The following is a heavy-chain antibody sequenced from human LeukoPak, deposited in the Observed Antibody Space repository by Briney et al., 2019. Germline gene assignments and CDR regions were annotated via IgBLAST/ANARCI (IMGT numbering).Heavy chain of an antibody. Sequence: GGSLRLSCAASGFTFSDYYMTWIRQAPGKGLEWVSYISTSGSTKYYADSVKGRFTISRDNAENSLYLQMNSLRAEDTAVYFCARRRLSSSWYPDYFDFWGRGTLVTVSS. CDR2: ISTSGSTK. J-gene: IGHJ4*02. V-gene: IGHV3-11*04. CDR3: ARRRLSSSWYPDYFDF. D-gene: IGHD6-13*01. CDR1: GFTFSDYY.